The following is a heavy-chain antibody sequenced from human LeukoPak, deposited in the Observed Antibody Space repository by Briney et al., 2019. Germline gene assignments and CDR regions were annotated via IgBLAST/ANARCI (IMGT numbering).Heavy chain of an antibody. V-gene: IGHV4-30-2*01. Sequence: SQTLSLTCAVSGGSISSGGYSWSWIRQPPGKGLEWIGYIYHSGSTYYNPSLKSRVTISVDRSKNQFSLKLSSVTAADTAVYYCASHYCTNGVCTPVTYYMDVWGKGTTVTVTS. CDR2: IYHSGST. CDR3: ASHYCTNGVCTPVTYYMDV. J-gene: IGHJ6*03. D-gene: IGHD2-8*01. CDR1: GGSISSGGYS.